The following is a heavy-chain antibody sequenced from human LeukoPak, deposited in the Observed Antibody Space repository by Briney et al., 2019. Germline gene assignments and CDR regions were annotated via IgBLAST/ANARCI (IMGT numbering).Heavy chain of an antibody. V-gene: IGHV3-74*01. D-gene: IGHD2-2*01. Sequence: PGGSLRLSCAASGFTFSNYWMHWVRQVPGKGLVWVSRINDDGSGTFYADSVKGRFTISRDNAKNTLYLQMDSLRADDTAVYYCAKDRSSTGYMDVWGKGTTVTVSS. CDR1: GFTFSNYW. CDR3: AKDRSSTGYMDV. J-gene: IGHJ6*03. CDR2: INDDGSGT.